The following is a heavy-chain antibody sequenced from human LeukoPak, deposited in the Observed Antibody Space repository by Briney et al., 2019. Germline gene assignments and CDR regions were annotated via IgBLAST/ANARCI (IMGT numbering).Heavy chain of an antibody. Sequence: GGSLRLSCAASGFTFSIYWIHWLRQAPGEGPVWVSRISPDGSTTHFADSVKGRFTLSRDNADNTEFLQMSSLRADDTAVYFCATEFMIGSSLLWYFDHWGQGTLVSVSS. V-gene: IGHV3-74*01. D-gene: IGHD3-16*01. CDR1: GFTFSIYW. J-gene: IGHJ4*02. CDR3: ATEFMIGSSLLWYFDH. CDR2: ISPDGSTT.